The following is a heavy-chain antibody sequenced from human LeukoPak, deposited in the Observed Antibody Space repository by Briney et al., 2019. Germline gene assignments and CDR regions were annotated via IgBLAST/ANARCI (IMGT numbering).Heavy chain of an antibody. CDR3: ARDGSFRLPGAFDI. V-gene: IGHV3-33*01. CDR2: IWYDGSNK. D-gene: IGHD3-10*01. CDR1: GFTFSSYG. Sequence: GGSLRLSCAASGFTFSSYGMHWVRQAPGKGLEWVAVIWYDGSNKYYADSVKGRFTISRDNSKNTLYLQMNSLRAEDTAVYYCARDGSFRLPGAFDIWGQGTMVTVSS. J-gene: IGHJ3*02.